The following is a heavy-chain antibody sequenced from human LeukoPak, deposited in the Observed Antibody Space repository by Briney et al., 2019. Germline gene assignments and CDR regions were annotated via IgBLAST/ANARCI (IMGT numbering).Heavy chain of an antibody. CDR2: VSGSGGDT. CDR3: ATTLNTGFFQS. D-gene: IGHD5-18*01. J-gene: IGHJ5*02. Sequence: GGSLRLSCAASGFTFSTYAMHWVRQAPGKGLEWVSAVSGSGGDTYYADSVTGRFTVSRDNSKNTLYVLLNSLRAEDTAVYYCATTLNTGFFQSWGRGTLVTVSS. V-gene: IGHV3-23*01. CDR1: GFTFSTYA.